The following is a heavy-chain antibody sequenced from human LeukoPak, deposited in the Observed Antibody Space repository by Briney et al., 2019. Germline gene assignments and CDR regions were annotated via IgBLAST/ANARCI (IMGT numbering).Heavy chain of an antibody. J-gene: IGHJ6*02. CDR1: GYTFTGYY. V-gene: IGHV1-2*02. Sequence: ASVKVSCKASGYTFTGYYMHWVRQAPGQGLEWMGWINPNSGGTNYARKFQGRVTMTRDTSINTAYMELSRLRSDDTAVYYCARVLRPAYYYYGMDVWGQGTTVTVSS. CDR3: ARVLRPAYYYYGMDV. CDR2: INPNSGGT.